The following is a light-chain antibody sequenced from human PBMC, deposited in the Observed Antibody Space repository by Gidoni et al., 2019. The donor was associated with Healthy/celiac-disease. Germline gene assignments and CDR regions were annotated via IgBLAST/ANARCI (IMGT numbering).Light chain of an antibody. CDR1: QGIRNY. V-gene: IGKV1-27*01. J-gene: IGKJ5*01. Sequence: EMYITQYPSSLSASVGDRVTINCRASQGIRNYLAWYQQKPGKVPKLLIYDASSLQSGVPSRFSGSGSGTDFTLTISSLQPEDVATYYCQKYNSYPHFGQGTRLEIK. CDR2: DAS. CDR3: QKYNSYPH.